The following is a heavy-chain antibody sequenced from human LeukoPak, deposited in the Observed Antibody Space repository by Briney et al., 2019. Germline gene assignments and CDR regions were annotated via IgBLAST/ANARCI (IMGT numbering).Heavy chain of an antibody. CDR1: GFTFSSYA. CDR3: ARDRAYSGSYLDAFDI. V-gene: IGHV3-30-3*01. Sequence: GGSLRLSCAASGFTFSSYAMHWVRQAPGKGLEWVAVISYDGSNKYYADSVKGRFTISRDNSKNTLYLQMNSLRAEDTAVYYCARDRAYSGSYLDAFDIWGQGTMVTVSS. J-gene: IGHJ3*02. D-gene: IGHD1-26*01. CDR2: ISYDGSNK.